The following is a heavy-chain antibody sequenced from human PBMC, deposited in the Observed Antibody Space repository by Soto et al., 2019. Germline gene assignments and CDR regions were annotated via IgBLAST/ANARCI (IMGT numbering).Heavy chain of an antibody. D-gene: IGHD2-8*01. Sequence: EVQLLESGGGLIQPGGSLRLSCAASGFTFSTYGMSWVRQAPGKGLEWVSGISGSGGSTSYADSVKGRFTISRDNSKNTLYVQMNSLRAEDTAVYYCAKCMGRTSGRNFDYWGQGTLVTVSS. V-gene: IGHV3-23*01. CDR2: ISGSGGST. CDR1: GFTFSTYG. J-gene: IGHJ4*02. CDR3: AKCMGRTSGRNFDY.